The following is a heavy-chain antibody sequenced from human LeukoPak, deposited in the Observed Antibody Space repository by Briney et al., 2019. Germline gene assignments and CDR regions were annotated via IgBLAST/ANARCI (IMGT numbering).Heavy chain of an antibody. J-gene: IGHJ6*03. CDR2: ISGSVGST. V-gene: IGHV3-23*01. CDR3: AGMVRGYVSGGYMDV. CDR1: GLTFSSYG. Sequence: PGGSLRLSCAASGLTFSSYGMSWVRQAPGKGLEWVSAISGSVGSTYYADSVKGRFSISRDNSKNTLYVQMNSLRAEDTAVYYCAGMVRGYVSGGYMDVWGKGTTVTISS. D-gene: IGHD3-10*01.